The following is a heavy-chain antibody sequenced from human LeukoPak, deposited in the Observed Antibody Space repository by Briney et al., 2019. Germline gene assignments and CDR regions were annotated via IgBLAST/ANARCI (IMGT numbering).Heavy chain of an antibody. CDR1: GYSFTSYW. Sequence: GESLKISCKGSGYSFTSYWIGWVRQMPGKGLEWMGIIYPGDSDTRYSPSFQGQVTISADKSISTAYLQWSSLKASDTAMYYCARQDCSSTSCYYYYGKDVWGQGTTVTVSS. J-gene: IGHJ6*02. D-gene: IGHD2-2*01. CDR2: IYPGDSDT. CDR3: ARQDCSSTSCYYYYGKDV. V-gene: IGHV5-51*01.